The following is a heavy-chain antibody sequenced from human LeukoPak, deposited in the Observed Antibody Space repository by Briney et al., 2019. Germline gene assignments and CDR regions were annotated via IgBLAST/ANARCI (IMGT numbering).Heavy chain of an antibody. Sequence: ASVKVSCKASGYTFTSYGISWVRQAPGQGLEWMGWISAYNGNTNYAQKLQGRVTMTTDTSTSTAYMELRSLRSDDTAMYYCARLGFRTGDNSLADYWGRGTQVTVSS. CDR2: ISAYNGNT. D-gene: IGHD2-8*02. CDR1: GYTFTSYG. J-gene: IGHJ4*02. CDR3: ARLGFRTGDNSLADY. V-gene: IGHV1-18*01.